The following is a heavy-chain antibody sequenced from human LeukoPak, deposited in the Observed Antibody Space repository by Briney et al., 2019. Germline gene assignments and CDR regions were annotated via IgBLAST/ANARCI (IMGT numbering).Heavy chain of an antibody. V-gene: IGHV3-43D*03. Sequence: GGSLRLSCAASGFTFDDYAMHWVRQAPGKGLEWVSLISWDGGSTYYADSVKGRFTISRDNSKNSLYLQMNSLRAEDTALYYCAKDMGGSYGLNYWGQGTLVTVSS. D-gene: IGHD5-18*01. CDR1: GFTFDDYA. CDR3: AKDMGGSYGLNY. J-gene: IGHJ4*02. CDR2: ISWDGGST.